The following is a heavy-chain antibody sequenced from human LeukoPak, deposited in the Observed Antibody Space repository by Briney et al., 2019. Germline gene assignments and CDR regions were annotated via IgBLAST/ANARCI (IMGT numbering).Heavy chain of an antibody. Sequence: SETLSLTCTVSGGSIGSYYWSWVRQPPGKGLEWIGYIHYSGSTNYNPSPKSRVTTSIDTSKNQFSLKVTSVTAADAAVYYCARAGFYASVNQYYYYYYMDVWGTGTTVTVSS. CDR2: IHYSGST. CDR3: ARAGFYASVNQYYYYYYMDV. D-gene: IGHD2/OR15-2a*01. V-gene: IGHV4-59*01. J-gene: IGHJ6*03. CDR1: GGSIGSYY.